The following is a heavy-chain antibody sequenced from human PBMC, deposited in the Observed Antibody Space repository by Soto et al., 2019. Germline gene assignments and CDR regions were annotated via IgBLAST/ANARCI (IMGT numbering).Heavy chain of an antibody. D-gene: IGHD6-19*01. CDR1: GFTFSSYG. V-gene: IGHV3-30*18. CDR3: AKDGGYSSGWYEFYFDY. Sequence: QVQLVESGGGVVQPGRSLRLSCAASGFTFSSYGMHWVRQAPGKGLEWVAVISYDGSNKYYADSVKGRFTISRDNSKNTLYLQMNSLRAEDTAVYYCAKDGGYSSGWYEFYFDYWGQGTLVTVSS. CDR2: ISYDGSNK. J-gene: IGHJ4*02.